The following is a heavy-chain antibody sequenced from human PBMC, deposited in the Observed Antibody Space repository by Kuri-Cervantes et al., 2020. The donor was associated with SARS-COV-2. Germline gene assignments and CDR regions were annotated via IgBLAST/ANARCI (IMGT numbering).Heavy chain of an antibody. CDR3: VRDGDHWNFDY. V-gene: IGHV3-74*01. D-gene: IGHD1-1*01. CDR1: GFTFSGHW. J-gene: IGHJ4*02. Sequence: GGSLRLSCAASGFTFSGHWIHWVRQAPGKGLVWVSRINPDGSYTNNADSVEGRFTLSRDSAKNMLFLQMNSLRAEDTAVYYCVRDGDHWNFDYWGQGTLVTVSS. CDR2: INPDGSYT.